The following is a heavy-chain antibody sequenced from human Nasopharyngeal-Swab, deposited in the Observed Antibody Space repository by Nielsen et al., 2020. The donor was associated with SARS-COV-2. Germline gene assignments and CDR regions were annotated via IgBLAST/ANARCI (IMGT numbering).Heavy chain of an antibody. V-gene: IGHV3-7*01. D-gene: IGHD6-6*01. J-gene: IGHJ6*02. CDR3: VRERESSYGMDV. CDR2: IKQGGSEK. Sequence: GEFLKISCVVSGFTFSDHWMSWVRQAPGKGLEWVANIKQGGSEKHYVDSVKGRFTISRDDAKNSQSLQMNSLRVEDTAVYYCVRERESSYGMDVWGQGTTVTVSS. CDR1: GFTFSDHW.